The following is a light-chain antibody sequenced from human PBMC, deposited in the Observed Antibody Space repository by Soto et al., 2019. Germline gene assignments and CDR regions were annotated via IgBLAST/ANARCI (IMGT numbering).Light chain of an antibody. CDR2: EVN. CDR1: SSDVGGYNY. Sequence: QSVLTQPPSASGSPGQSVTISCTGTSSDVGGYNYVSWYQQYPGKAPKLMIYEVNKRPSGVPDRFSGSKSSNTASLTVSGLQAEDEADYYCSSYAGSILYVFGTGTKVTVL. V-gene: IGLV2-8*01. J-gene: IGLJ1*01. CDR3: SSYAGSILYV.